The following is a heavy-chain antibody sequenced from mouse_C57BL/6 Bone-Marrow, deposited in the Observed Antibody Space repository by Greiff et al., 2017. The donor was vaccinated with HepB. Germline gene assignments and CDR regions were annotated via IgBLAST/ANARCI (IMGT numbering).Heavy chain of an antibody. D-gene: IGHD2-3*01. Sequence: VKLVESGPGLVAPSQSLSITCTVSGFSLTSYGVHWVRQPPGKGLEWLVVIWSDGSTTYNSALKSRLSISKDNSKSQVVLKMNSLQTDDTAMYYCARHDGYYYYYAMDYWGQGTSVTVSS. CDR1: GFSLTSYG. CDR3: ARHDGYYYYYAMDY. J-gene: IGHJ4*01. CDR2: IWSDGST. V-gene: IGHV2-6-1*01.